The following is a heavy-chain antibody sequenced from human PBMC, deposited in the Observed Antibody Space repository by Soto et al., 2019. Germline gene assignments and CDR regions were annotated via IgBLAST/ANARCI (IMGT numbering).Heavy chain of an antibody. D-gene: IGHD2-2*01. J-gene: IGHJ5*02. V-gene: IGHV1-18*01. CDR2: ISAYNGNT. CDR3: ARVRGYCSSTSCHNWFDP. CDR1: GYTFTSYG. Sequence: ASVRVSCKASGYTFTSYGISWVRQAPGQGLEWMGWISAYNGNTNYAQKLQGRVTMTTDTSTSTAYMELSSLRSEDTAVYYCARVRGYCSSTSCHNWFDPWGQGTLVTVSS.